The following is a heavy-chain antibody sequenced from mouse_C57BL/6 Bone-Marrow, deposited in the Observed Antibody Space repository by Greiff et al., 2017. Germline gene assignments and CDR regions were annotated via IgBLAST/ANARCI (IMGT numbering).Heavy chain of an antibody. V-gene: IGHV1-26*01. Sequence: VQLQQSGPELVKPGASVKISCKASGYTFTDYYMNWVKQSHGKSLELIGDINPNNGGTSYNQKFKGKATLTVDKSSSTAYMELRSLTSEDSAVYYCAITKAWFSYWGQGTLVTVSA. CDR2: INPNNGGT. D-gene: IGHD2-12*01. J-gene: IGHJ3*01. CDR1: GYTFTDYY. CDR3: AITKAWFSY.